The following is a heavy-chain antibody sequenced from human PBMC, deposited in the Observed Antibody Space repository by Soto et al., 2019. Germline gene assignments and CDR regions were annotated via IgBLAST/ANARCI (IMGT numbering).Heavy chain of an antibody. CDR3: ARGKWAGSFPNWYFDL. J-gene: IGHJ2*01. CDR1: GGTFSSYA. Sequence: QVQLVQSGAEVKKPGSSVKVSCKASGGTFSSYAISWVRQAPGQGLEWMGGIIPIFGTANYAQKFQGRVTITADESTSPAYMELSSLSSEDKAVYYCARGKWAGSFPNWYFDLWGRGTLVTVSS. D-gene: IGHD6-19*01. V-gene: IGHV1-69*12. CDR2: IIPIFGTA.